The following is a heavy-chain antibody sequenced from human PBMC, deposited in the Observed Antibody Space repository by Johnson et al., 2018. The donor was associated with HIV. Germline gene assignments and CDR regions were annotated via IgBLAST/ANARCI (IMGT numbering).Heavy chain of an antibody. V-gene: IGHV3-66*01. CDR1: GFTVSSNY. D-gene: IGHD1-7*01. J-gene: IGHJ3*02. CDR3: TTDQVGRNYGGKYHI. CDR2: IYSGGST. Sequence: VQLVESGGGLVQPGGSLRLSCAASGFTVSSNYMSWVRQAPGKGLEWVSIIYSGGSTYYADSVKGRFTISRDNSKDTLYLQMNSLKSEDTAVYYCTTDQVGRNYGGKYHIWGQGTMVTVSS.